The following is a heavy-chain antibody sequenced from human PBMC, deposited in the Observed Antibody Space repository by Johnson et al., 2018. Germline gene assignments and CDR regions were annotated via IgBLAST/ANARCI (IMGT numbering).Heavy chain of an antibody. V-gene: IGHV3-30-3*01. J-gene: IGHJ4*02. Sequence: QVQLVQSGGGVVQPGRSLRLSCTASGFTFSSYSIHWVRQAPGKGLEWVAVVSSDGSIKYYGDSVRARFTISRDNSKNTTYLQMNSLRTEDAAVYFCRREVTMPSFDHWGQGTLVTVSS. CDR1: GFTFSSYS. CDR2: VSSDGSIK. D-gene: IGHD3-10*01. CDR3: RREVTMPSFDH.